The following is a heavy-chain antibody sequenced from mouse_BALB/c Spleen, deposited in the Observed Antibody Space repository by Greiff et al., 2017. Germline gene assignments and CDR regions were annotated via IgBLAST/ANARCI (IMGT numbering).Heavy chain of an antibody. CDR3: ARGRYDDEVAY. CDR2: IDPYNGGT. D-gene: IGHD2-14*01. V-gene: IGHV1S135*01. CDR1: GYAFTSYN. Sequence: VHVKQSGPELVKPGASVKVSCKASGYAFTSYNMYWVKQSHGKSLEWIGYIDPYNGGTSYNQKFKGKATLTVDKSSSTAYMHLNSLTSEDSAVYYCARGRYDDEVAYWGQGTLVTVSA. J-gene: IGHJ3*01.